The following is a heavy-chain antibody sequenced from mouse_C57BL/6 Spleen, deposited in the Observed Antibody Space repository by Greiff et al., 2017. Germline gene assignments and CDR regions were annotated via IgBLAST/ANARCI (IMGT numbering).Heavy chain of an antibody. CDR3: ARRGLIYAYV. CDR2: IYPGSGST. V-gene: IGHV1-55*01. J-gene: IGHJ1*03. D-gene: IGHD1-1*01. Sequence: VQLQQPGAELVKPGASVKMSCKASGYTFTSYWLTWVKQRPGQGLEWIGDIYPGSGSTNYNEKFKSKATLTVDTSSSTAYMQLSSLTSEDSAVYYCARRGLIYAYVWGTGTTVTVSS. CDR1: GYTFTSYW.